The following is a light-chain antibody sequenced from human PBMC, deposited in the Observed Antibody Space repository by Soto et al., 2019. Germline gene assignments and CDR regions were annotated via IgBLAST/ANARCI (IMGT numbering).Light chain of an antibody. CDR2: GTS. Sequence: EIWLTQSPGTLSLSPGERATLPCRASQSVKSSYLAWYKHKPGQAPRLLIYGTSSRATGIPDRLSGSGSGTEFTLTISRLEPEDFAVYYCQQYGSPITFGQGTRLEIK. CDR3: QQYGSPIT. J-gene: IGKJ5*01. V-gene: IGKV3-20*01. CDR1: QSVKSSY.